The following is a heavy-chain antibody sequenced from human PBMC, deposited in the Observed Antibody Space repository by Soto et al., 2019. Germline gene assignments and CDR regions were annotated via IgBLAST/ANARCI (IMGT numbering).Heavy chain of an antibody. J-gene: IGHJ4*02. CDR3: TRGLLWFPYFDY. V-gene: IGHV3-49*03. D-gene: IGHD3-10*01. Sequence: GGFMRLSCTASGFTFGDYAMSWFRQATGKGLEWVGFIRSKAYGGTTEYAASVKGRFTISRDDSKSIAYLQMNSLKTEDTAVYYCTRGLLWFPYFDYWGQGTLVTVSS. CDR2: IRSKAYGGTT. CDR1: GFTFGDYA.